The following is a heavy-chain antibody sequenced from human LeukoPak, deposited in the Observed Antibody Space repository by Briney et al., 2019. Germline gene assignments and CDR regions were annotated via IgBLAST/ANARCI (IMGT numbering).Heavy chain of an antibody. Sequence: PGGSLRLSCAASGFTFSSYAMGWVRQAPGKGLEWVSAISGSGGSTYYADSVKGRFTISRDNSKNTLYLQMNSLRAEDTAVYYCAKDYDILTGYSYFDYWGQGTLVTVSS. J-gene: IGHJ4*02. CDR2: ISGSGGST. D-gene: IGHD3-9*01. CDR3: AKDYDILTGYSYFDY. V-gene: IGHV3-23*01. CDR1: GFTFSSYA.